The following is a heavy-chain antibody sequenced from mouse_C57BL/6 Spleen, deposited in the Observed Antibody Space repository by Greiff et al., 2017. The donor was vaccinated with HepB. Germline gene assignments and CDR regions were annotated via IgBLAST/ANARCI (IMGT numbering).Heavy chain of an antibody. J-gene: IGHJ2*01. CDR2: IDPSDSYT. V-gene: IGHV1-69*01. CDR1: GYTFTSYW. CDR3: ARLGDGYDL. Sequence: QVQLQQSGAELVMPGASVKLSCKASGYTFTSYWMHWVKQRPGQGLEWIGEIDPSDSYTNYNQKFKGKSTLTVDKSSSTAYMQLSSLTSEDSAVYYCARLGDGYDLWGQGTTLTVSS. D-gene: IGHD2-2*01.